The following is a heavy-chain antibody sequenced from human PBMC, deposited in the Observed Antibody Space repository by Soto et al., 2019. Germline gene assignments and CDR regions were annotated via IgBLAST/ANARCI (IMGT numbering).Heavy chain of an antibody. V-gene: IGHV4-39*07. CDR2: IYHSGST. D-gene: IGHD5-18*01. CDR1: GGSVSSGRYQ. CDR3: ARYGYSYSARCLDC. J-gene: IGHJ4*02. Sequence: SATLSLTCSVSGGSVSSGRYQWGWLRQSPGKGLEWIVSIYHSGSTNYNRSLKSRVTMSVDTSKNQLSLILSSVTAADTGVFYFARYGYSYSARCLDCWGQGTRVTVSA.